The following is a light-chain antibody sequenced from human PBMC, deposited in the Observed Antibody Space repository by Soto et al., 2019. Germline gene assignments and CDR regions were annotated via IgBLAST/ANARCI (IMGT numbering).Light chain of an antibody. Sequence: EIVLTQSPGTLSLSPGERATLSCRASQSVSRSYLAWYQQKPGQAPRLLIYGASSRATGIPDRFSGSGSGTDFTLTIIRLDPEDFAVYYCQQYGGSPWTFGQGTKVEIK. J-gene: IGKJ1*01. V-gene: IGKV3-20*01. CDR1: QSVSRSY. CDR3: QQYGGSPWT. CDR2: GAS.